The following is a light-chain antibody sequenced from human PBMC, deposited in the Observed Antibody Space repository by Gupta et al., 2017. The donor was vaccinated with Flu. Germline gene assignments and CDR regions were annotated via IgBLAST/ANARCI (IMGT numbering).Light chain of an antibody. CDR3: CSYAGTYIV. V-gene: IGLV2-11*01. Sequence: QSALTQPRSVSGSPGQSVAISCTGSSSDVGGYNYVAWYQQHPGSAPKLMIYEVTQRPSGVPDRFSGSKSGNTASLTISGLQAEDEADYHCCSYAGTYIVVGGGTKLTVL. CDR1: SSDVGGYNY. J-gene: IGLJ2*01. CDR2: EVT.